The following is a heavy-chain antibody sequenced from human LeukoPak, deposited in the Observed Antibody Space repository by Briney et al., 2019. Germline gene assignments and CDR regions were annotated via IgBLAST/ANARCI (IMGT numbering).Heavy chain of an antibody. V-gene: IGHV3-23*01. CDR2: ISGSGGST. J-gene: IGHJ4*02. Sequence: GGSLRLSCAASGFTFSSYSMNWVRQAPGKGLEWVSAISGSGGSTYYADSVKGRFTISRDNSKNTLYLQMNSLRAEDTAVYYCAKGTNLRITMIVVEFDYWGQGTLVTVSS. D-gene: IGHD3-22*01. CDR1: GFTFSSYS. CDR3: AKGTNLRITMIVVEFDY.